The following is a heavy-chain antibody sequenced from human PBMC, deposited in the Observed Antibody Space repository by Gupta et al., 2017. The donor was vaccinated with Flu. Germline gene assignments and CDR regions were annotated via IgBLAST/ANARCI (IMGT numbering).Heavy chain of an antibody. J-gene: IGHJ6*02. D-gene: IGHD4-17*01. CDR2: IHDSGSP. Sequence: QVQLQESGPGLVKPSGTLSLTCVVSGASIRSSYWWTWVRQFPGKGLEWIGEIHDSGSPNYNPSLKSRFTISVDRPKKQFSLRVSSVTAADTAVYYCAKKYDDYRHDLDVWGQGTTVTVSS. V-gene: IGHV4-4*02. CDR1: GASIRSSYW. CDR3: AKKYDDYRHDLDV.